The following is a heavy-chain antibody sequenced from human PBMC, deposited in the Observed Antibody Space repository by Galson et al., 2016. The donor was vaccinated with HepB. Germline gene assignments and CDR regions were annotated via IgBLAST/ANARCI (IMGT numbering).Heavy chain of an antibody. D-gene: IGHD3-3*01. CDR2: DSMDGRRK. CDR3: ARRHDYCLPVGRSVDY. J-gene: IGHJ4*02. V-gene: IGHV3-30*03. Sequence: SLRLSCAASGFTFNRRGMHWVRQAPGKGLEWVAADSMDGRRKFYADSVKGRFTISRDNSNSMLFLQMSSLTPDDTAVYYCARRHDYCLPVGRSVDYWGQGPLVSVSS. CDR1: GFTFNRRG.